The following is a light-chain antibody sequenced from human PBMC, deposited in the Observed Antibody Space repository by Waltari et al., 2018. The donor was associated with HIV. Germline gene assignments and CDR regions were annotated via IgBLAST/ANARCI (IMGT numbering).Light chain of an antibody. CDR2: DVS. Sequence: QSTLTQPASVSGSPGQSVTISCTGISSDIDVYKYFSWYQQHPGKAPKLLIYDVSNRPSGVSHRLSGSKSANTASLTISGLQAEDEADYYCSSYTTTSTLYVFGTGTKVTV. J-gene: IGLJ1*01. CDR3: SSYTTTSTLYV. CDR1: SSDIDVYKY. V-gene: IGLV2-14*03.